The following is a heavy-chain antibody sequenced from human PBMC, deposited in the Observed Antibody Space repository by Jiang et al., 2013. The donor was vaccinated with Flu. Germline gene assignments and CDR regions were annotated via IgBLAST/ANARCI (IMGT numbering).Heavy chain of an antibody. CDR3: ARRGANYYGSGSSLY. Sequence: GSGLVKPSGTLSLTCAVSGGSISSSNWWSWVRQPPGKGLEWIGEIYHSGSTNYNPSLKSRVTISVDKSKNQFSLKLSSVTAADTAVYYCARRGANYYGSGSSLYWGQGTLVTVSS. J-gene: IGHJ4*02. D-gene: IGHD3-10*01. CDR1: GGSISSSNW. V-gene: IGHV4-4*02. CDR2: IYHSGST.